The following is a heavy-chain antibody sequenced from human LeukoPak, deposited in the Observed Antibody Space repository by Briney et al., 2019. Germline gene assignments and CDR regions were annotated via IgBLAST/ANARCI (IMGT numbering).Heavy chain of an antibody. V-gene: IGHV3-30*18. Sequence: PGRSLRLSCAASGFTFSSYGMHWVRQAPGKGLEWVAVISYDGSNKYYADSVKGRFTISRDNSKNTLYLQMNSLRAEDTAVYYCAKDLSATVIDSGYFDYWGQGTLVTVSS. CDR2: ISYDGSNK. D-gene: IGHD4-17*01. CDR1: GFTFSSYG. CDR3: AKDLSATVIDSGYFDY. J-gene: IGHJ4*02.